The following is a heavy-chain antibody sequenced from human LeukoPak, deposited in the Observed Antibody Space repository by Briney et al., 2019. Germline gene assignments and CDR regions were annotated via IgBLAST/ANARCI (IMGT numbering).Heavy chain of an antibody. CDR2: ISSSGSTI. V-gene: IGHV3-48*04. D-gene: IGHD3-10*01. J-gene: IGHJ3*02. Sequence: GGSLRLSCAASGFTFSSYSMNWVRQAPGKGLEWVSYISSSGSTIYYADSVKGRFTISRDNAKNSLYLQMNSLRAEDTAVYYCARDHLALGALDAFDIWGQGTMVTVSS. CDR1: GFTFSSYS. CDR3: ARDHLALGALDAFDI.